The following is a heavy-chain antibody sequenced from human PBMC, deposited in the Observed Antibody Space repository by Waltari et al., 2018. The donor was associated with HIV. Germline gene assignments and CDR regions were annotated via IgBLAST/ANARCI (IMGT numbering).Heavy chain of an antibody. J-gene: IGHJ6*02. CDR3: ARPIVVGALGYGMDV. Sequence: QLQLQESGPGLVKPSETLSLTCTVSGGSISSSSYYWGGIRQPPGKGLEWIGSIYYSGSPYYNPSLKSLVTIPVDTSKNQFSLKLSSVTAADTAVYYCARPIVVGALGYGMDVWGQGTTVTVSS. D-gene: IGHD2-2*01. CDR1: GGSISSSSYY. CDR2: IYYSGSP. V-gene: IGHV4-39*01.